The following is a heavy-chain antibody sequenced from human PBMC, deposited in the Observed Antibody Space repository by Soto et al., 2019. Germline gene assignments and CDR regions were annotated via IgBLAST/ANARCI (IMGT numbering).Heavy chain of an antibody. V-gene: IGHV3-23*01. CDR2: ISGSGGST. D-gene: IGHD4-17*01. CDR1: GFTFSSYA. J-gene: IGHJ4*02. CDR3: ANINSLDRGDYAKDFDY. Sequence: GGSLRLSCAASGFTFSSYAMSWVRQAPGKGLEWVSAISGSGGSTYYADSVKGRFTISRDNSKNTRYWQMNSLRAEDTAVYYCANINSLDRGDYAKDFDYWGQGTLVTVSS.